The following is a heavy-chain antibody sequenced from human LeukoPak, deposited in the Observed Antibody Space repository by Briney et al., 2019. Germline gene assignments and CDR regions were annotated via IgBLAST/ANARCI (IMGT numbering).Heavy chain of an antibody. CDR2: IYTSGST. J-gene: IGHJ3*02. CDR3: ARQLLPTDAFDI. V-gene: IGHV4-61*02. CDR1: GGSISSGSYY. D-gene: IGHD2-2*01. Sequence: SQTLSLTCTVSGGSISSGSYYWSWLRQPAGKGLEWIGRIYTSGSTNYNPSLKSRVTISVDTSKNQFSLKLSSVTAADTAVYYCARQLLPTDAFDIWGQGTMVTVSS.